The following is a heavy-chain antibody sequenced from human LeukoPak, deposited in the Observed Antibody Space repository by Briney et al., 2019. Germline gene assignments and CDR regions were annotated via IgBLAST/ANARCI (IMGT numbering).Heavy chain of an antibody. D-gene: IGHD3-3*01. CDR3: ARGRRYDFWSGYSRGGDY. J-gene: IGHJ4*02. V-gene: IGHV4-34*01. Sequence: SETLSLTCAVYGGSFSGYYWSWIRQPPGKGLEWIGEINHSGSTNYNPSLKSRVTISVDTSKNQFSLKLSSVTAADTAVYYCARGRRYDFWSGYSRGGDYWGQGTLVTVSS. CDR1: GGSFSGYY. CDR2: INHSGST.